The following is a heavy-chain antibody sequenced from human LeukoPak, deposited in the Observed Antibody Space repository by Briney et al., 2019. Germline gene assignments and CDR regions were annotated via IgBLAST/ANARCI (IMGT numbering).Heavy chain of an antibody. D-gene: IGHD3-3*01. V-gene: IGHV3-21*01. CDR1: GFTFSSYS. CDR2: ISSSSYI. Sequence: PGGSLRLSCAASGFTFSSYSMNWVRQAPGKGLEWVSSISSSSYIYYADSVKGRFTISRDNAKNSLYLQMNSLRAEDTAVYYCASSRDFWSGYYHHWGQGTLVTVSS. CDR3: ASSRDFWSGYYHH. J-gene: IGHJ5*02.